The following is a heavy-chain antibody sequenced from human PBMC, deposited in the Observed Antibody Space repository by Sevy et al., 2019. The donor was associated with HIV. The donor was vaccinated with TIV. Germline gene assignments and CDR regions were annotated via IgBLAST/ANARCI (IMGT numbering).Heavy chain of an antibody. V-gene: IGHV3-30-3*01. CDR2: ISYEGTET. CDR1: GFAFSTHA. J-gene: IGHJ4*01. CDR3: ARDGGYSIKWYPLY. Sequence: GGYLRLSCAASGFAFSTHAMHWVRQAPGKGLEWMAVISYEGTETFYAASVEGRFTISRDNSKNMLSLQINSLKPEDTAPCYCARDGGYSIKWYPLYWGHGTLVTVSS. D-gene: IGHD1-26*01.